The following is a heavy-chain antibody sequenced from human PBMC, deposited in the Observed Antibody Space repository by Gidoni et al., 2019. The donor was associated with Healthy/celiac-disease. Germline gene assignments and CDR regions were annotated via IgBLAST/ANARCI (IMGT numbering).Heavy chain of an antibody. Sequence: EVQLVESGGGLVQPGGSLRLSCAASGFTFSSYWMHWVRQAPGKGLVWVSRINSDGSSTSYADSVKGRFTISRDNAKNTLYLQMNSLRAEDTAVYYCARGLDTAMVIERNWFDPWGQGTLVTVSS. CDR3: ARGLDTAMVIERNWFDP. V-gene: IGHV3-74*01. CDR1: GFTFSSYW. CDR2: INSDGSST. J-gene: IGHJ5*02. D-gene: IGHD5-18*01.